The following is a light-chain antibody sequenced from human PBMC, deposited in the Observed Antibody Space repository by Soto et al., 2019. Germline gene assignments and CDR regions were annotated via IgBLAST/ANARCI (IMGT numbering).Light chain of an antibody. CDR1: QGISTY. CDR2: TAY. CDR3: QQSYSTPWT. V-gene: IGKV1-39*01. Sequence: DIQMTQSPSSLSASVGDRVTITCRASQGISTYLNWYQQKPGKAHQPLIYTAYSLQSGVQSRFSGSGSGTDFTLTISSLQPEDFATYYCQQSYSTPWTFGQGTKVDIK. J-gene: IGKJ1*01.